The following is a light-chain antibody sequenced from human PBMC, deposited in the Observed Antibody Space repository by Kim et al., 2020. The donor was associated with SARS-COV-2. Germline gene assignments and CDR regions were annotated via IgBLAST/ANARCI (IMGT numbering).Light chain of an antibody. Sequence: QRVTISCTGSSSNIGTGYDVNWYQQNPGTAPKLLIFANNQRPSGVPDRFSGSKSATSASLAITGLQVDDEASYYCQSYDSKLRGSVFGGGTQLTVL. V-gene: IGLV1-40*01. CDR1: SSNIGTGYD. CDR3: QSYDSKLRGSV. CDR2: ANN. J-gene: IGLJ3*02.